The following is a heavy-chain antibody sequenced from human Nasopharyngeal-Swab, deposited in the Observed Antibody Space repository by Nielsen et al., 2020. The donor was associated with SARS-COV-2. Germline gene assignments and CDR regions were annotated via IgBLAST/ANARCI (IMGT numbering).Heavy chain of an antibody. CDR1: GFTFSSYA. D-gene: IGHD2-15*01. CDR3: ARELGYCSGGSCRYYYYYGMDV. J-gene: IGHJ6*02. Sequence: GESLKISCAASGFTFSSYAMHWVRQAPGKGLEWVAVISYDGSNNYYADSVKGRFTISRDNSKNTLYLQMNSLRAEDTAVYYCARELGYCSGGSCRYYYYYGMDVWGQGTTVTVSS. V-gene: IGHV3-30-3*01. CDR2: ISYDGSNN.